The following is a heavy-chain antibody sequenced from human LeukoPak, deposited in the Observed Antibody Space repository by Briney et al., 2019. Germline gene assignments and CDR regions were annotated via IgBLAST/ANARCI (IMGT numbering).Heavy chain of an antibody. CDR2: TNQEGSEK. CDR1: GFTISTYW. CDR3: AGRSGSFDC. Sequence: GGSLRLSCAASGFTISTYWMSWVRQAPGKGLEWVANTNQEGSEKYYVDSVKGRFTISKDNAKNSLYLQMNSLRAEDTAVYYCAGRSGSFDCWGQGTLVTVSA. V-gene: IGHV3-7*01. D-gene: IGHD3-10*01. J-gene: IGHJ4*02.